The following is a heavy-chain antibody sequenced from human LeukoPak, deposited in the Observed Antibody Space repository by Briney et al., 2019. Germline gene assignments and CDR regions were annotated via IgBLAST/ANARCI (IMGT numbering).Heavy chain of an antibody. D-gene: IGHD2-15*01. Sequence: TGGSLRLSCAASGFTFSSYSMNWVRQAPGKGLEWVSSISSSSSYIYYADSVRGRFTISRDNAKNSLYLQMNSLRAEDTAVYYCARSRYCSGGNCYLDAFDIWGQGTMVTVSS. CDR3: ARSRYCSGGNCYLDAFDI. V-gene: IGHV3-21*01. CDR1: GFTFSSYS. CDR2: ISSSSSYI. J-gene: IGHJ3*02.